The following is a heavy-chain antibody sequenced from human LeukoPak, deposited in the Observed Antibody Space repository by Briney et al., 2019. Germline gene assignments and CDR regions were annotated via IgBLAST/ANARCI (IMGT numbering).Heavy chain of an antibody. J-gene: IGHJ4*02. Sequence: PGGSLRLSCAASGFTFSSYWMHWVRQAPGKGLVWVSRIDSDGSGTVYADSVMGRFTISRDNAKNTLDLQMNSLRAEDTAVYYCARGRNVFVSWGQGTLVTVSS. CDR2: IDSDGSGT. V-gene: IGHV3-74*01. D-gene: IGHD3-10*02. CDR3: ARGRNVFVS. CDR1: GFTFSSYW.